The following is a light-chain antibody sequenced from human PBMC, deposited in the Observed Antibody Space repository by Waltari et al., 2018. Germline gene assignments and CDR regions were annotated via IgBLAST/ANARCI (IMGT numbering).Light chain of an antibody. Sequence: QSALTQPASVSGSPGQSITISCTGTSSDIGGYNYVSWYQQHPGKAPKLLIYDVSNRPSGVSTRFSGSKSGTTASLTISGLQAEDEADYYGSSYTSSSTLVFGGGTKLTVL. CDR1: SSDIGGYNY. CDR2: DVS. V-gene: IGLV2-14*03. CDR3: SSYTSSSTLV. J-gene: IGLJ2*01.